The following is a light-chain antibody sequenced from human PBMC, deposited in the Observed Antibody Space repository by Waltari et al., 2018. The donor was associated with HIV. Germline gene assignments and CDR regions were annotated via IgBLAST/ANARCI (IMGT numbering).Light chain of an antibody. CDR1: QSVSSTY. V-gene: IGKV3-20*01. J-gene: IGKJ1*01. Sequence: EVVLTQSPGPLSLSPGDTATHSCRASQSVSSTYLAWYQHKVGQAPRLLIYATSSRATGIPDRFSGSGSGTDFTLTISRLEPEDFAVYYCQQCGTSPRTFGQGTKVEIK. CDR2: ATS. CDR3: QQCGTSPRT.